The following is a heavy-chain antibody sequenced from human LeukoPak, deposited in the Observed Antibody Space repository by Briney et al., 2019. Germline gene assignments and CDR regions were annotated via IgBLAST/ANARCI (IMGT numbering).Heavy chain of an antibody. Sequence: GALRLSCAASGFTVSSNYMNWVRQAPGKGLEWVSSISSSSSYIYYADSVKGRFTISRDNAKNSLYLQMNSLRAEDTAVYYCARDAVIDYWGQGTLVTVSS. V-gene: IGHV3-21*01. CDR1: GFTVSSNY. CDR3: ARDAVIDY. CDR2: ISSSSSYI. J-gene: IGHJ4*02.